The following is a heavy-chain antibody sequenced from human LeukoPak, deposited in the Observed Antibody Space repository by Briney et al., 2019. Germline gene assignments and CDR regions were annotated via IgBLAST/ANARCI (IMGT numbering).Heavy chain of an antibody. CDR2: INPSGGST. Sequence: ASVKVSCKASGYTFTSYYMHWVRQAPGQGLEWMGIINPSGGSTIYAQKFQGRVTMTEDTSTNTAYMELSSLRSEDTAVYYCATQQLVRFVLRFQHWGQGTLVTVSS. V-gene: IGHV1-46*01. CDR3: ATQQLVRFVLRFQH. J-gene: IGHJ1*01. CDR1: GYTFTSYY. D-gene: IGHD6-13*01.